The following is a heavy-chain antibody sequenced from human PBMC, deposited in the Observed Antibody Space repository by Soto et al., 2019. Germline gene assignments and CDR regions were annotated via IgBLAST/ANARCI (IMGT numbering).Heavy chain of an antibody. CDR2: VSADGVSS. CDR3: AKTRQAPVGTHFFDL. Sequence: PGGSLRLSCEGSGFTFSSFAMGRVRQSPGKGLEWLSSVSADGVSSFSADSVRGRFRVSRDNSKNTLFLQMRFLRVEDTAVYYCAKTRQAPVGTHFFDLWGPGTQVTVSS. CDR1: GFTFSSFA. J-gene: IGHJ4*02. V-gene: IGHV3-23*01.